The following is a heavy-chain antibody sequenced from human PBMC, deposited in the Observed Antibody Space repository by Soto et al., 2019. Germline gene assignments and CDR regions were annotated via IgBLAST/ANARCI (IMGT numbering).Heavy chain of an antibody. J-gene: IGHJ4*02. Sequence: PGGSLRLSCAASGFTFSSYAMSWVRQAPGKGLEWVSAISGSGGSTYYADSVKGRFTISRDNSKNTLYLQMNSLRGEDTAIYYCARDSDARRSREVITDDFDYWGQGTQVTVSS. CDR2: ISGSGGST. CDR3: ARDSDARRSREVITDDFDY. D-gene: IGHD3-10*01. V-gene: IGHV3-23*01. CDR1: GFTFSSYA.